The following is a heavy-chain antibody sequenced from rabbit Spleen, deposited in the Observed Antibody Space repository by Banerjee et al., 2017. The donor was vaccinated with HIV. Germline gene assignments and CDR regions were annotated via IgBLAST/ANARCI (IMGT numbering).Heavy chain of an antibody. CDR1: GFDFNSYY. D-gene: IGHD1-1*01. CDR3: VRGASGSGYYSL. CDR2: IDPIFGST. Sequence: QSLEESGGDLVKPGASLTLSCKASGFDFNSYYMSWVRQAPGKGLEWIGYIDPIFGSTYYASWVNGRFTISSHNAQNTLYLQLNSLTAADTATYFCVRGASGSGYYSLWGPGTLVTVS. V-gene: IGHV1S7*01. J-gene: IGHJ4*01.